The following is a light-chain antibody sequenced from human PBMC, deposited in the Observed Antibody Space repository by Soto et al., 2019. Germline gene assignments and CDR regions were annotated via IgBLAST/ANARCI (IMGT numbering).Light chain of an antibody. CDR2: KAS. CDR1: QSISSW. V-gene: IGKV1-5*03. Sequence: DIQMTQSPSTLSASVGDRVTITCRASQSISSWLAWYQQKPGKAPKLLIYKASSLESGVPSRFSGRGSGTEFTLTISSLQPDDFATYYCQQYNSSPWTCGQGTKVEIK. CDR3: QQYNSSPWT. J-gene: IGKJ1*01.